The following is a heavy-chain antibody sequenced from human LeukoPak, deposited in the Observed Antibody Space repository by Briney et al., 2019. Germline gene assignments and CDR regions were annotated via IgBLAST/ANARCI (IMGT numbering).Heavy chain of an antibody. Sequence: GGSLRLSCAASGFTLSTYTMNWVRQAPGKGLEWVSTISSSSSYIYYADSVKGRFTISRDNAKNSLYLQMNSLRAEDTAVYYCAREGAVLRFLEWSPDNWGQGTLVTVSS. CDR1: GFTLSTYT. D-gene: IGHD3-3*01. CDR3: AREGAVLRFLEWSPDN. V-gene: IGHV3-21*01. CDR2: ISSSSSYI. J-gene: IGHJ4*02.